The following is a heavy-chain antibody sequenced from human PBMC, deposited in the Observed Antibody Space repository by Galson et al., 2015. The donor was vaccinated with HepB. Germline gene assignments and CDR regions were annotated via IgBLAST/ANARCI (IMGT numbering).Heavy chain of an antibody. J-gene: IGHJ5*02. CDR2: IYYSGST. CDR3: ARQTYYYDSSGFRVINWFDP. CDR1: GGSISSYY. D-gene: IGHD3-22*01. Sequence: LSLTCTVSGGSISSYYWSWIRQPPGKGLEWIGYIYYSGSTNYNPSPKSRVTISVDTSKNQFSLKLSSVTAADTAVYYCARQTYYYDSSGFRVINWFDPWGQGTLVTVSS. V-gene: IGHV4-59*08.